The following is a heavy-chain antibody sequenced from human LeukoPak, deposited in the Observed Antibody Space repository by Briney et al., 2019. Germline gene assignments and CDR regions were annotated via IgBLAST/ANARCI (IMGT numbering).Heavy chain of an antibody. CDR3: ASRGISSFDY. Sequence: SETLSLTCNVSSVSISSGGYYWSWIWQPPGKGLEWIGYIYHSGSTYYNPSLKSRVTISVDKSKNQFSLKLSSVTAADTAVYYCASRGISSFDYWGQGTLVTVSS. J-gene: IGHJ4*02. CDR2: IYHSGST. CDR1: SVSISSGGYY. V-gene: IGHV4-30-2*01.